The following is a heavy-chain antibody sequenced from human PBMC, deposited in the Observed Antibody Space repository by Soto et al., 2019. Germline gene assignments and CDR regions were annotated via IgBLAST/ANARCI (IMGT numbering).Heavy chain of an antibody. D-gene: IGHD1-1*01. Sequence: QVQLVQSGAEVKKPGASVKVSCKASGYTFSDHDINWVRQATGQGPEWLGWMNPNSGETGYAQNFSGRVTMTRDNSIRTAYMELSSLRSEDTAVYYCARVGGNWNDDYVDYWGQGTLVTVSS. CDR3: ARVGGNWNDDYVDY. CDR2: MNPNSGET. V-gene: IGHV1-8*01. J-gene: IGHJ4*02. CDR1: GYTFSDHD.